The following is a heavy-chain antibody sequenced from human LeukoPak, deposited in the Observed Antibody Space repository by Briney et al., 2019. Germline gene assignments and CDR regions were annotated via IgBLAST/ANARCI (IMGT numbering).Heavy chain of an antibody. Sequence: PAGSLRLSCAASAFTVRSNARSWVRQAPGKGLEWVSATSGSGGSTYYADSVKGRFSISRDNSKDTLYVQMNSLRAEDTAVYYCAKDAYYDFWSGYPPHYWGQGTLVTVSS. CDR1: AFTVRSNA. CDR2: TSGSGGST. J-gene: IGHJ4*02. V-gene: IGHV3-23*01. CDR3: AKDAYYDFWSGYPPHY. D-gene: IGHD3-3*01.